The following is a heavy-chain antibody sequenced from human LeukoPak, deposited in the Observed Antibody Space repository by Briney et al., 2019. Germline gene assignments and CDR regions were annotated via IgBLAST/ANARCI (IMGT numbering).Heavy chain of an antibody. CDR3: ARPPILSTAPFYYYYYGMDV. CDR1: GVSISSYY. CDR2: IYYSGST. J-gene: IGHJ6*02. D-gene: IGHD2-21*01. Sequence: SETLSLTCTVSGVSISSYYLSWIRQPPGKGLEWVGDIYYSGSTNYNPSLKSRVTISVDTSKNQFSLKLSSVTAADTAVYYCARPPILSTAPFYYYYYGMDVWGQGTTVTVSS. V-gene: IGHV4-59*08.